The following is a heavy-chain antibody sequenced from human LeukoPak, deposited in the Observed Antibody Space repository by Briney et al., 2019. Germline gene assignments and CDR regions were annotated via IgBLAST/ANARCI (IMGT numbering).Heavy chain of an antibody. Sequence: GGSLRLSCAASGFTFNNYAMTWVRQAPGKGLEWVSVINGGGSSYYADSVKGRFTVPRDNSKNTLSLQMNSLRDEDTAVYYCAKGQGYNYGDSIDYWGQGTLVTVSS. CDR3: AKGQGYNYGDSIDY. V-gene: IGHV3-23*01. J-gene: IGHJ4*02. CDR1: GFTFNNYA. CDR2: INGGGSS. D-gene: IGHD5-18*01.